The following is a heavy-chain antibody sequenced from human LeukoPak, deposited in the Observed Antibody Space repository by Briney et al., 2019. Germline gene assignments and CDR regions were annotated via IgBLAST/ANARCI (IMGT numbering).Heavy chain of an antibody. CDR1: GFTFSSYG. V-gene: IGHV3-30*18. CDR2: ISYDGSNK. D-gene: IGHD7-27*01. Sequence: PGRSLRLSCAASGFTFSSYGMHWVRQAPGKGLEWVAVISYDGSNKYYADSVKGRFTISRDNSKNTLYLQMNSLRAEDTAVYYCAKVFAGEVGYWGQGTLVTVSS. CDR3: AKVFAGEVGY. J-gene: IGHJ4*02.